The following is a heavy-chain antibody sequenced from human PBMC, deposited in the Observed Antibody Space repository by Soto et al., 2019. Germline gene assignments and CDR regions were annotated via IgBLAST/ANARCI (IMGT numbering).Heavy chain of an antibody. J-gene: IGHJ4*02. CDR2: VSSNAERT. CDR3: ARECSSTGCSIWKD. Sequence: EVQLLESGGGLVQPGGSLRLSCTASGVTFSNYAMTWVRQAPGKGLEWVSGVSSNAERTSYADSGKGRFTISRDNSKNTLYLQMDNLRAEDMAIYDCARECSSTGCSIWKDWGQGTLVIVSS. CDR1: GVTFSNYA. V-gene: IGHV3-23*01. D-gene: IGHD2-2*01.